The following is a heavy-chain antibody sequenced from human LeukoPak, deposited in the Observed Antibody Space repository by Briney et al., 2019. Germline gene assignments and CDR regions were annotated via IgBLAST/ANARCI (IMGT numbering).Heavy chain of an antibody. CDR2: IHTGGST. J-gene: IGHJ6*02. D-gene: IGHD3-3*01. CDR1: GGSFTSYY. CDR3: ASSFAVAGYYHGMDV. Sequence: PSETLSLTCTVSGGSFTSYYWSWIRQPAGKGLEWIGRIHTGGSTNYNPSLKSRVTMSVDTSKNQFSLKLTSVTATDTAMYYCASSFAVAGYYHGMDVWGQGTTVTVSS. V-gene: IGHV4-4*07.